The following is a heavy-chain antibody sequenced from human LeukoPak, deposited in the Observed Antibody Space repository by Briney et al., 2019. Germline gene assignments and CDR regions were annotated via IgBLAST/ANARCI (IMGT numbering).Heavy chain of an antibody. CDR3: RRYGLSGNGYLSYFYYGMDF. CDR1: GYSFSKYW. D-gene: IGHD6-13*01. V-gene: IGHV5-51*01. CDR2: IYSDESLI. J-gene: IGHJ6*02. Sequence: GESLKISCTASGYSFSKYWIGWVRQTPGKGLEWMGFIYSDESLIRYSPSFEGQVTISADNSISTAYLQWSSLKASDTAIYYCRRYGLSGNGYLSYFYYGMDFWGQGTAVTVSS.